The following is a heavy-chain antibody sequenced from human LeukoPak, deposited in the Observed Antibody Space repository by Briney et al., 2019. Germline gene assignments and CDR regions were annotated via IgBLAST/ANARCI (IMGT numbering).Heavy chain of an antibody. CDR1: GFTFSDYY. D-gene: IGHD3-22*01. V-gene: IGHV3-11*01. CDR2: ISSSGSTI. Sequence: GGSLRLSCAASGFTFSDYYMSWIRQAPGKGPEWVSYISSSGSTIYYADSVKGRFTISRDNAKNSLYLQMNSLRAEDTAVYYCARAIFPYYYDSSTFDYWGQGTLVTVSS. CDR3: ARAIFPYYYDSSTFDY. J-gene: IGHJ4*02.